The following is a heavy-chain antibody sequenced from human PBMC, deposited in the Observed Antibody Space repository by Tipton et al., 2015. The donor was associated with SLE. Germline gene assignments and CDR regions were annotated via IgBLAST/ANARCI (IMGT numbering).Heavy chain of an antibody. CDR1: GFTFSSYG. D-gene: IGHD6-13*01. J-gene: IGHJ3*02. CDR3: ARETYSSSWYPAFDI. CDR2: IRYDGSNK. Sequence: SLRLSCAASGFTFSSYGMHWVRQAPGKGLEWVAFIRYDGSNKYYADSVKGRFTISRDNSKNTLYLQMNSLRAEDTAVYYCARETYSSSWYPAFDIWGQGTMVTVSS. V-gene: IGHV3-30*02.